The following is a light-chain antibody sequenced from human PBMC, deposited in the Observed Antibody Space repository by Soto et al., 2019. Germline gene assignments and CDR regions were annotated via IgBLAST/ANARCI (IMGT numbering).Light chain of an antibody. Sequence: AIQMTQSPSSLSASVGARVIITCRASQAIRNDLGWYQQKPGKAPKLLIYTASTLQSGVPSRFSGSGSGADFTLTIRSLQPEDSATYYCLHDYSYPRTFGQGTKVDI. CDR1: QAIRND. J-gene: IGKJ1*01. V-gene: IGKV1-6*01. CDR3: LHDYSYPRT. CDR2: TAS.